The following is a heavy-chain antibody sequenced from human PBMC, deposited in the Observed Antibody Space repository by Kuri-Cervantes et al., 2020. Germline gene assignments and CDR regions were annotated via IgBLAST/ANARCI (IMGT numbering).Heavy chain of an antibody. CDR3: ARGEDIVVVPAATSYYYYGMDV. D-gene: IGHD2-2*01. Sequence: GESLKISCAASGFTFSSYGMHWVRQAPGKGLEWVAVIWYDGSNKYYADSVKGRFTISRDNSKNTLYLQMNSLRAEDTAVYYCARGEDIVVVPAATSYYYYGMDVWGQGTTVTVSS. CDR2: IWYDGSNK. CDR1: GFTFSSYG. J-gene: IGHJ6*02. V-gene: IGHV3-33*01.